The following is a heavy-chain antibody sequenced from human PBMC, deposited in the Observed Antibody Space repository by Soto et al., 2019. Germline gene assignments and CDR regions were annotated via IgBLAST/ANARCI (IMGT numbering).Heavy chain of an antibody. CDR1: GGSISSSSYF. J-gene: IGHJ4*02. D-gene: IGHD3-9*01. CDR3: ESVNILTGYYLHH. Sequence: PSETLSLTCTVSGGSISSSSYFWGWIRQPPGKGLEWIGSIYYSGGTYYNPSLKSRVTISVDTSKNQFSLKLSSVTAADTAVYYCESVNILTGYYLHHWGQGTLVTVSS. CDR2: IYYSGGT. V-gene: IGHV4-39*01.